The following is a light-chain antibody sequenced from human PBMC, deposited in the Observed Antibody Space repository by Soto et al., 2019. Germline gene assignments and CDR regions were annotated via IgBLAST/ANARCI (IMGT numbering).Light chain of an antibody. Sequence: DIQMTQSPSSLSASVGDRVTITCRASQSIVNYLNWYQRKPGKAPRLLIYAASSLQSGVPSRFSGSGSGTNFTLTISSLQPEDFATFYCQQTYSAPLTFDGGTKVEIK. CDR2: AAS. CDR3: QQTYSAPLT. CDR1: QSIVNY. V-gene: IGKV1-39*01. J-gene: IGKJ4*01.